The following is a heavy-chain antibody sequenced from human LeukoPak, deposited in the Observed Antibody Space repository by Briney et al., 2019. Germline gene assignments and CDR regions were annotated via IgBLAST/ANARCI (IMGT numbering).Heavy chain of an antibody. J-gene: IGHJ1*01. CDR1: GFTVGTNS. CDR2: FYSGGST. V-gene: IGHV3-53*01. D-gene: IGHD2-21*01. CDR3: ASAREYCGSAECYEYFQH. Sequence: PWGSLRLSCAASGFTVGTNSMSWVRQSPGKGLEWGSVFYSGGSTYYADSVNGRFTISRDNSRNTLFLQMNSLRAEDTALYYCASAREYCGSAECYEYFQHWGQGTLVTVSS.